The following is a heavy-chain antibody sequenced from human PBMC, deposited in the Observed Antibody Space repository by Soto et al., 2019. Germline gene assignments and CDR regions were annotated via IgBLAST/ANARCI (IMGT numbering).Heavy chain of an antibody. CDR3: ARDYYKYYDSSGYYRSPAY. V-gene: IGHV3-66*01. D-gene: IGHD3-22*01. CDR2: IYTGGTT. J-gene: IGHJ4*02. CDR1: GFSVRSNY. Sequence: GALRLSCAASGFSVRSNYMNWARQAPGKGLEWVSLIYTGGTTYYADSVKGRFIISRDNSKNTVYLQMNSLRVEDTAVYYCARDYYKYYDSSGYYRSPAYWGQGTLVTVSS.